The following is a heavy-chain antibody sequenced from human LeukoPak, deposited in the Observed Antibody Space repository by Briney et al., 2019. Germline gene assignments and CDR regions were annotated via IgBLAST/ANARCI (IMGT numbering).Heavy chain of an antibody. V-gene: IGHV3-23*01. CDR1: GVTLSSYA. D-gene: IGHD1-26*01. CDR3: ARDHKAGGFDY. J-gene: IGHJ4*02. CDR2: ISGSDGDI. Sequence: GGSLRLSCAASGVTLSSYAMSWVRQAPGKGLEWVSAISGSDGDIYYADSVKGRFTISRDNSKNTLYLQMNSLRAEDTAVYYCARDHKAGGFDYWGQGTLVTVSS.